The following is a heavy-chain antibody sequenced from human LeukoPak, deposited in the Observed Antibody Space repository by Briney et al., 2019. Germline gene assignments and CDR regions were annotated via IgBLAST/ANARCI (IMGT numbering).Heavy chain of an antibody. Sequence: SETLSLTCTVSGGSISSSGYYWGWIRQPPGKGLEWIGSIYYSGSTYYNPSLKSRVIISVDTSKNQFSLKLSSVTAADTAVYYCARADDFWSGYYEWFDPWGQGTQVTVSS. D-gene: IGHD3-3*01. CDR3: ARADDFWSGYYEWFDP. J-gene: IGHJ5*02. CDR2: IYYSGST. CDR1: GGSISSSGYY. V-gene: IGHV4-39*01.